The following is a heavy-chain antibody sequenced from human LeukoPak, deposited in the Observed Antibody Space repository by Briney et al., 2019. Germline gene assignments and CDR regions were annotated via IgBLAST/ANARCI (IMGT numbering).Heavy chain of an antibody. J-gene: IGHJ2*01. V-gene: IGHV4-59*08. CDR3: ARRGWEGWYFDL. CDR2: IFYTGST. D-gene: IGHD1-26*01. CDR1: GGSISIYY. Sequence: SETLSLTCTLSGGSISIYYWSCTRQPPGKGLVWFGYIFYTGSTNYNPSLKSRVTISVDTSKNQFSLELSSVTAADTAVYYCARRGWEGWYFDLWGRGILVTVSS.